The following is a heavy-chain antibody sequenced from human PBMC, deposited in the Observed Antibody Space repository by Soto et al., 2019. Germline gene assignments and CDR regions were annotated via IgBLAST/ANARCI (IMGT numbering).Heavy chain of an antibody. CDR1: GASVSSNSAA. CDR3: ARGDFITVFGVVAHFFAY. CDR2: TYYRSKWYN. J-gene: IGHJ4*02. V-gene: IGHV6-1*01. D-gene: IGHD3-3*01. Sequence: SQTLSLTCAISGASVSSNSAAWNWIRQSPSRGPEWLGRTYYRSKWYNDYAVSVKSRITINPDTSKNQFSLHLNSVTPEDTAVYYCARGDFITVFGVVAHFFAYCGQRTLVTVSS.